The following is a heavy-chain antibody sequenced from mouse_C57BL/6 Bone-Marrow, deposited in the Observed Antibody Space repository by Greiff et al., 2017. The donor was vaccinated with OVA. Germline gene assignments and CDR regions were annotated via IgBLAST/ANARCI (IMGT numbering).Heavy chain of an antibody. Sequence: VQLQQSGAELVRPGASVKLSCTASGFNIKDDYMHWVKQRPEQGLEWIGLIDPENGDTEYASKFQGKATITADTSSNTAYLQLSSLTSEDTAVYYCTTYYGSSYAWFAYWGQGTLVTVSA. J-gene: IGHJ3*01. V-gene: IGHV14-4*01. CDR2: IDPENGDT. CDR1: GFNIKDDY. CDR3: TTYYGSSYAWFAY. D-gene: IGHD1-1*01.